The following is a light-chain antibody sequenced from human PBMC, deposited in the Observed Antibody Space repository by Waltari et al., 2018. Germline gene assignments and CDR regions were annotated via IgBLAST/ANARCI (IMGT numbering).Light chain of an antibody. CDR1: SSNIGSNY. CDR2: RNN. J-gene: IGLJ3*02. CDR3: AAWDDSLSGWV. V-gene: IGLV1-47*01. Sequence: QSVLTQPPSASGTPGQRVTIPCSGSSSNIGSNYVYWYQQLPGTAPKLLIYRNNQRPSGGPDRFSGSKSGTSASLAISGLRSEDEADYYCAAWDDSLSGWVFGGGTKLTVL.